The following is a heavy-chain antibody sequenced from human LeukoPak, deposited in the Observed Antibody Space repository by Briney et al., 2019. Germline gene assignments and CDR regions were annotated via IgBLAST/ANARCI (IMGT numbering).Heavy chain of an antibody. D-gene: IGHD4-17*01. Sequence: SETLSLTCTVSGGSLSSYYWSWIRHPARKGLEWIGRIYTSGSTNYNPSLTSRVTMSVDTSKKQFSLTLSSETAADTAVNYGAIGDYGDPGIDYWGQGTLVTVSS. J-gene: IGHJ4*02. CDR3: AIGDYGDPGIDY. CDR2: IYTSGST. V-gene: IGHV4-4*07. CDR1: GGSLSSYY.